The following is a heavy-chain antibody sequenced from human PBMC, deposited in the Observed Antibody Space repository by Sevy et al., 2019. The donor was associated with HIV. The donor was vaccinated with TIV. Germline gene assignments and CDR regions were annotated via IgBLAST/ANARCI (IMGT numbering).Heavy chain of an antibody. V-gene: IGHV3-30-3*01. CDR3: ARDSGYIVNWSPGGY. Sequence: GGSLRLSCAASNFNFRTHAMHWVRQAPGKGLEWVALISSNGNSEFYVDSVKGRFIISRDNSKDTLFLQMNSLRPDDTAVYYCARDSGYIVNWSPGGYWGQGTLVTVSS. D-gene: IGHD1-1*01. CDR1: NFNFRTHA. CDR2: ISSNGNSE. J-gene: IGHJ4*02.